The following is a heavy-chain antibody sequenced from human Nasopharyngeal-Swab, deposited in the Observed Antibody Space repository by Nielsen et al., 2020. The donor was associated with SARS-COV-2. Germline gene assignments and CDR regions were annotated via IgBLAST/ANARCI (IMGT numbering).Heavy chain of an antibody. V-gene: IGHV1-69*10. CDR2: IIPILGIA. CDR1: GGTFSSYA. J-gene: IGHJ4*02. D-gene: IGHD5-18*01. CDR3: ARQRIQLWLRVFDY. Sequence: SVKVSCKASGGTFSSYAISWVRQAPGQGLEWMGGIIPILGIANYAQKFQGRVTMTRDTSTSTVYMELSSLRSEDTAVYYCARQRIQLWLRVFDYWGQGTLVTVSS.